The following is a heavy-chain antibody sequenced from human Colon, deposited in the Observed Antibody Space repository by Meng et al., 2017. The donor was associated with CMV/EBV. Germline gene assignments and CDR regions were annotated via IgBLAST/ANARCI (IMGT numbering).Heavy chain of an antibody. V-gene: IGHV4-59*01. CDR2: IYSGGSN. CDR1: NGSLGNFY. D-gene: IGHD2-2*01. Sequence: SETLSLTCTVSNGSLGNFYWAWVRQPPGKGLEWIGYIYSGGSNNYNPSLESRITMSVDTSKTQFSLNLDSLTAADMAVYFCARGCGLTSCNPSYYALDVWGRGIMVTVSS. J-gene: IGHJ6*02. CDR3: ARGCGLTSCNPSYYALDV.